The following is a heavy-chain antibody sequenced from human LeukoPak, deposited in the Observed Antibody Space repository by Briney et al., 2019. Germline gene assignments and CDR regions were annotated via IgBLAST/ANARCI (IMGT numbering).Heavy chain of an antibody. Sequence: GGSLRLSCAASGFNFSSYDMTWVRQAPGKGLESVSAISASGGRTFYADSVKGRFTISRDDSKNTLYLQMNSLRAEDTAVYYCAKGVGTTSSHFHHWGQGTLVTVSS. CDR2: ISASGGRT. V-gene: IGHV3-23*01. CDR3: AKGVGTTSSHFHH. CDR1: GFNFSSYD. D-gene: IGHD1-26*01. J-gene: IGHJ1*01.